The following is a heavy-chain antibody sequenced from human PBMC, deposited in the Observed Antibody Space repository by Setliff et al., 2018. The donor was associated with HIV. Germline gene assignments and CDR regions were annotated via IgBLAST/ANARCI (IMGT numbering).Heavy chain of an antibody. CDR3: ARQRDPDGFDI. Sequence: PGESLKISCKTSGYSFNTYWIGWVRQMPGKGLEWMGIIYPGDSDTRYSPSFQGQVTISADKSISTAYLQWSSLKASDTAMYYCARQRDPDGFDIWGQGTMVTVSS. J-gene: IGHJ3*02. CDR2: IYPGDSDT. V-gene: IGHV5-51*01. CDR1: GYSFNTYW.